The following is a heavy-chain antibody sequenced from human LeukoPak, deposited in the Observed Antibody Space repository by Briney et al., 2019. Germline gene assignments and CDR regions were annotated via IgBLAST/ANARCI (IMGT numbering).Heavy chain of an antibody. CDR3: ARDLYYSDRNGYLNGFDL. D-gene: IGHD3-22*01. Sequence: SQTLSLTCGISGDSVSNYDAWNWVRQSPSRGLEWLGRTFYGSRWYNTYAVSVKSRIVINADASKNLFSLQLNSVTSEDTAVYCARDLYYSDRNGYLNGFDLWGQGTVVIVSS. CDR1: GDSVSNYDA. J-gene: IGHJ3*01. V-gene: IGHV6-1*01. CDR2: TFYGSRWYN.